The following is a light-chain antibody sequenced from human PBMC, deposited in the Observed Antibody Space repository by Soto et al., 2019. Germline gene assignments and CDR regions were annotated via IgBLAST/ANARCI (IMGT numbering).Light chain of an antibody. CDR2: EDT. V-gene: IGLV2-23*02. J-gene: IGLJ2*01. Sequence: QSGLTQPASVSGSPGQSITISCTGTSSDVGRYNLVSWYQHRPGQAPKLMIYEDTQRPLGVSNRFSGSKSGNTASLTISGLEAEDEADYYCCSYAGSSLFALFGGGTKLT. CDR1: SSDVGRYNL. CDR3: CSYAGSSLFAL.